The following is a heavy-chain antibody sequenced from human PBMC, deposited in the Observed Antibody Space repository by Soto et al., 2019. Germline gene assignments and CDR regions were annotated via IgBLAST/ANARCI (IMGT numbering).Heavy chain of an antibody. D-gene: IGHD1-1*01. J-gene: IGHJ5*02. V-gene: IGHV4-4*07. CDR3: VRDGTKTLRDWFDP. CDR2: IYATGTT. Sequence: SETLSLTCTVSGASISGFYWSWTRKFAGKGLEWIGRIYATGTTDYNPSLKSRVMMSVDTSKKQFSLKLRSVTAADTAVYYCVRDGTKTLRDWFDPWGQGISVTVSS. CDR1: GASISGFY.